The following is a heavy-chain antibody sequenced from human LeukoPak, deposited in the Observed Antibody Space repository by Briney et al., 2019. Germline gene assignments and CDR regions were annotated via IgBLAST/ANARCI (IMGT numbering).Heavy chain of an antibody. Sequence: PGGSLRLSCAASGFTFSSYEMNWVRQAPGKGLEWVSYISSSGSTIYYADSVKGRFTISRDNAKNSLYLQMNSLRAEDTAVYYCARGGTVTSTLYYYGMDVWGQGTTVTVSS. V-gene: IGHV3-48*03. D-gene: IGHD4-17*01. CDR3: ARGGTVTSTLYYYGMDV. CDR1: GFTFSSYE. CDR2: ISSSGSTI. J-gene: IGHJ6*02.